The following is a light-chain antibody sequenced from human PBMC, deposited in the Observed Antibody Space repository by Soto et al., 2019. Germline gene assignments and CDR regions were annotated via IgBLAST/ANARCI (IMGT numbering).Light chain of an antibody. J-gene: IGKJ4*01. CDR1: QSVRND. V-gene: IGKV3-11*01. CDR2: SAS. CDR3: QQRTNWPPT. Sequence: EMVLTQSPATLSLSPGERATHSCRASQSVRNDLVWYHQKPGQAPRVLIYSASNRATGIPARFSGSGSGTDFTLTISSLEPEDFAVYYCQQRTNWPPTFGGGTKVEMK.